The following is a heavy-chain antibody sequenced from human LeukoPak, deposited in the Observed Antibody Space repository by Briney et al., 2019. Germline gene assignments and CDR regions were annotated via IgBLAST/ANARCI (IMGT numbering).Heavy chain of an antibody. J-gene: IGHJ6*03. CDR1: GFTFSDYY. Sequence: GGSLRLSCAASGFTFSDYYMSWIRQAPGKGLEWVSYISSSGSTIYYADSVKGRFTISRDNAKNSLHLQMNSLRAEDTAVYYCARDSLRTALYYMDVWGKGTTVTVSS. V-gene: IGHV3-11*04. CDR3: ARDSLRTALYYMDV. CDR2: ISSSGSTI.